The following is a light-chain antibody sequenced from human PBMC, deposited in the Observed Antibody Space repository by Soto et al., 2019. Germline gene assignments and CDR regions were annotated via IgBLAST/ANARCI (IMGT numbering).Light chain of an antibody. V-gene: IGKV3-20*01. CDR1: QSVSSSY. J-gene: IGKJ4*01. Sequence: EIVLTQSPGTLSLSPGETATLSCWASQSVSSSYLAWYQQKPGQAPRLLIYDASSRATGIPDRFSGSGSGTDFTLTISRLEPEDFAVYYCQHYGNSPALTFGGGTKGDIK. CDR3: QHYGNSPALT. CDR2: DAS.